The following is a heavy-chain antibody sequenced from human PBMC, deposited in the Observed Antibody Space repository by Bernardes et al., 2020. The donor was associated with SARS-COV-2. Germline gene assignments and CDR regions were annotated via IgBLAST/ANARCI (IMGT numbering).Heavy chain of an antibody. D-gene: IGHD6-19*01. J-gene: IGHJ6*02. Sequence: SQTLSLTCAISGDSVSSNSAAWNWIRQSPSRGLEWLGRTYYRSKWYNDYAVSVKSRITINPDTSKNQFSLQLNSVTPEDTAVYYCARAPRLRQWLVPDLCRYYGMDVWGQGTTVTVSS. CDR3: ARAPRLRQWLVPDLCRYYGMDV. CDR1: GDSVSSNSAA. CDR2: TYYRSKWYN. V-gene: IGHV6-1*01.